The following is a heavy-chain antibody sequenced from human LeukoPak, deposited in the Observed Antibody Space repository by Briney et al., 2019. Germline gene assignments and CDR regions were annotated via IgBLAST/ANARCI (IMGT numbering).Heavy chain of an antibody. J-gene: IGHJ3*02. CDR1: GGSFSGYY. V-gene: IGHV4-34*01. D-gene: IGHD6-19*01. Sequence: EPSETLSLTCAVYGGSFSGYYWSWIRQPPGKGLEWIGEINHSGSTNYNPSLKSRVTISVDTSKNQFSLKLSSVTAADTAVYYCARGKGSGWYGAFDIWGQGTMVTVSS. CDR2: INHSGST. CDR3: ARGKGSGWYGAFDI.